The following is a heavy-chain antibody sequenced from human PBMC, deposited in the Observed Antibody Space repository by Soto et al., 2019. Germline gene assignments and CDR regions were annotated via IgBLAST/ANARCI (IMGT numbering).Heavy chain of an antibody. CDR2: IYYIGDT. CDR3: ARDFLGLRGEYYFDH. Sequence: SETLSLTCSVSGDSVTNYWWSWVRQSPGKGLEWLGHIYYIGDTNYNPSLKSRLTLSIDRFSRQFSLTLKSVSAADTALYFCARDFLGLRGEYYFDHWGQGILVTVSS. J-gene: IGHJ4*02. CDR1: GDSVTNYW. D-gene: IGHD3-10*01. V-gene: IGHV4-59*08.